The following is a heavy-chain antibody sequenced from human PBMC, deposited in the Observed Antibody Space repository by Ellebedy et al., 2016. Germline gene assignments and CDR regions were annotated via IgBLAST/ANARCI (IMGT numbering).Heavy chain of an antibody. Sequence: GGSLRLSXAASGFTFSSYGMHWVRQAPGKGLEWVAVISYDGSNKYYADSVKGRFTISRDNSKNTLYLQMNSLRAEDTAVYYCAKAVGYSSGSPPNDYWGQGTLVTVSS. CDR3: AKAVGYSSGSPPNDY. V-gene: IGHV3-30*18. D-gene: IGHD6-19*01. CDR1: GFTFSSYG. CDR2: ISYDGSNK. J-gene: IGHJ4*02.